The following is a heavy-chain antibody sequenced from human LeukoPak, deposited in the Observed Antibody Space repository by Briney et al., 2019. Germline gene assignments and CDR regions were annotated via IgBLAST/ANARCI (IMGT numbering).Heavy chain of an antibody. Sequence: PGGSLRLSCAASGFPISSYWMSWVRQVPGKGLESVAHIKHDSSETYYVDTVRGPFIISRDNAKNSLYLQMNSLRVEDTAVYHCARGPTDFDASDIWGHGTLVTVSS. V-gene: IGHV3-7*01. CDR1: GFPISSYW. CDR3: ARGPTDFDASDI. J-gene: IGHJ3*02. CDR2: IKHDSSET.